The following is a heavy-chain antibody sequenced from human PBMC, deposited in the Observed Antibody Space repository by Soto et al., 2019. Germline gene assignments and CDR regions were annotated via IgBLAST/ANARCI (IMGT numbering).Heavy chain of an antibody. CDR1: GYTYTSYT. Sequence: ASVKVSCTASGYTYTSYTIHWVRQATGQRLEWMGWINAGNGDTEYSQKFQGRVTMTRNTSVSTAHMELSSLRSEDTAVYYCARERTRGFDPWGQGTLVTVSS. V-gene: IGHV1-3*01. CDR3: ARERTRGFDP. CDR2: INAGNGDT. J-gene: IGHJ5*02.